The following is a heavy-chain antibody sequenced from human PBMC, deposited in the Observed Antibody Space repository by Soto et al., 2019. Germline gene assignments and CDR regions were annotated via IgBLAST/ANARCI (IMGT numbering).Heavy chain of an antibody. CDR2: ISAYNGNT. Sequence: QVELVQSGAEVKKPGASVKVSCKASGYTFTSYGLSWVRQAPGQGLEWMGWISAYNGNTNYAQNLQGRVTMTTDTSTSTAYMELRSLTADDTAVYYCARGADSNSSGTPDYWGHGTLVTVSS. CDR1: GYTFTSYG. J-gene: IGHJ4*01. CDR3: ARGADSNSSGTPDY. D-gene: IGHD6-6*01. V-gene: IGHV1-18*01.